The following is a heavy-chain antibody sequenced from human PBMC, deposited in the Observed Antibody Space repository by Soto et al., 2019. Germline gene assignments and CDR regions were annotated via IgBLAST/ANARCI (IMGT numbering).Heavy chain of an antibody. CDR1: GGSFSGYY. Sequence: SETLSLTCAVYGGSFSGYYWSWIRQPPGKGLEWIGEINHSGSTNYNPSLKSRVTISVDTSKNQFSLKLSSVTAADTAVYYCASKSYDFWSGYSGRIMDVWGQGTTVTVSS. V-gene: IGHV4-34*01. D-gene: IGHD3-3*01. CDR3: ASKSYDFWSGYSGRIMDV. CDR2: INHSGST. J-gene: IGHJ6*02.